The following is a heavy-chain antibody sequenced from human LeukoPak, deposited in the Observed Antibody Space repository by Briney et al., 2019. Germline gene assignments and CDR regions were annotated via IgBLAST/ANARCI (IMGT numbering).Heavy chain of an antibody. Sequence: PGGSLRLSCAASGFIFTDYWMNWVRQAPGKGLEWVAMIKYDGIDKQYLDSVKGRFTISRDNAKNSVYLEMNSLRAEDTAVYYCARNRDSGYQMGSFDYWGQGTLVTVSS. CDR3: ARNRDSGYQMGSFDY. CDR1: GFIFTDYW. D-gene: IGHD5-12*01. V-gene: IGHV3-7*01. J-gene: IGHJ4*02. CDR2: IKYDGIDK.